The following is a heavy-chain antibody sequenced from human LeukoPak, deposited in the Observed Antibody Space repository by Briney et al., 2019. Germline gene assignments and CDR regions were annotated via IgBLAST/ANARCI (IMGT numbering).Heavy chain of an antibody. Sequence: SETLSLTCAVYGGSCDDSYCSWIRQPPGKGLEWIGEIHPYGIFYYNSSLMSRVTISIDTSKSQFSLRLTPVTAADTAFYYCARGRDRSKAGDHWGQGSLVTVSS. CDR1: GGSCDDSY. CDR3: ARGRDRSKAGDH. CDR2: IHPYGIF. D-gene: IGHD5-24*01. J-gene: IGHJ4*02. V-gene: IGHV4-34*01.